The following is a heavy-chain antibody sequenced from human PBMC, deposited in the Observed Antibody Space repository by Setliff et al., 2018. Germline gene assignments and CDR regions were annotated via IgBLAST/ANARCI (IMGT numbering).Heavy chain of an antibody. CDR1: GFTFDDYG. V-gene: IGHV3-20*04. CDR3: ARGEAWGRGYAFDI. Sequence: GGSLRLSCAVSGFTFDDYGFSWVRQAPGKGLEWVSGINWNGGSIVYADSVKGRFTISRDNAKNSLYLQMNSLRAEDTAVYYCARGEAWGRGYAFDIWGQGTMVTVSS. D-gene: IGHD7-27*01. J-gene: IGHJ3*02. CDR2: INWNGGSI.